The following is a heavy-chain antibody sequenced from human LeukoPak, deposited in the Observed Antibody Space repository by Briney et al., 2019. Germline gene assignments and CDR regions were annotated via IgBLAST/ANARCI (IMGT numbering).Heavy chain of an antibody. CDR2: INHSGST. D-gene: IGHD4-17*01. CDR3: ARVRRTYGPYYYYYMDV. Sequence: SETLSLTCAVYGGSFSGYYWSWIRQLPGKGLEWIGEINHSGSTNYNPSLKSRVTISVDTSKNQFSLKLSSVTAADTAVYYCARVRRTYGPYYYYYMDVWGKGTTVTVSS. J-gene: IGHJ6*03. CDR1: GGSFSGYY. V-gene: IGHV4-34*01.